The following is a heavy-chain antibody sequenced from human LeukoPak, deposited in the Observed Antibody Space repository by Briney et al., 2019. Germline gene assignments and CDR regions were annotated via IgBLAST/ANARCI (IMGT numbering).Heavy chain of an antibody. CDR1: GYTFTTHA. CDR3: ASHLRGIYRPDY. D-gene: IGHD3-16*02. J-gene: IGHJ4*02. CDR2: INAGDGNT. V-gene: IGHV1-3*01. Sequence: ASVKVSCKASGYTFTTHAIHWVRQAPGQRLEWMGWINAGDGNTMYSQKFQGRVTFTRDTSASTAYMELYSLTSEDTAVYYCASHLRGIYRPDYWGQGTLVTVSS.